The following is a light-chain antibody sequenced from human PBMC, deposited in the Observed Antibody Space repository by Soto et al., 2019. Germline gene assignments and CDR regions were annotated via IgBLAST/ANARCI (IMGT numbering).Light chain of an antibody. CDR3: SSYTTNITPVV. Sequence: QSVLTQPASVSGSPRQSITISCTGTSGDIGGYNYVSWYQQHPGKAPKLLISEVTNRPSGVSNRFSGSKSGNTASLTISGLQAEDEADYYCSSYTTNITPVVFGGGTKLTVL. J-gene: IGLJ2*01. CDR1: SGDIGGYNY. CDR2: EVT. V-gene: IGLV2-14*01.